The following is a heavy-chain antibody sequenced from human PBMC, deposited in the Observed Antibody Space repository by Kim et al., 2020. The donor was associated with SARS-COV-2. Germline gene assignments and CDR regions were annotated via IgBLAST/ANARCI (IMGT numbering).Heavy chain of an antibody. CDR3: AREGVGATTYGMDV. CDR1: GYTFTGYY. D-gene: IGHD1-26*01. V-gene: IGHV1-2*02. Sequence: ASVKVSCKASGYTFTGYYMHWVRQAPGQGLEWMGWINPNSGGTNYAQKFQGRVTMTRDTSISTAYMELSRLRSDDTAVYYCAREGVGATTYGMDVWGQGTTVTVSS. J-gene: IGHJ6*02. CDR2: INPNSGGT.